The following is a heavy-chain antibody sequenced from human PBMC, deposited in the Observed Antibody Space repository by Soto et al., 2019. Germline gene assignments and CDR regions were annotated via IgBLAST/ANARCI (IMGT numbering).Heavy chain of an antibody. CDR1: GFTFSSYG. CDR2: IWYDGSNK. Sequence: QVQLVESGGGVVQPGRSLRLSCAASGFTFSSYGMHWVRQAPGKGLEWVAVIWYDGSNKYYADSVKGRFTISRDNSKNTMYLQMNSLSAEDKAVDYCSRGRYYDSSGYYFDWFDPWGQGTLVTVSS. V-gene: IGHV3-33*01. J-gene: IGHJ5*02. CDR3: SRGRYYDSSGYYFDWFDP. D-gene: IGHD3-22*01.